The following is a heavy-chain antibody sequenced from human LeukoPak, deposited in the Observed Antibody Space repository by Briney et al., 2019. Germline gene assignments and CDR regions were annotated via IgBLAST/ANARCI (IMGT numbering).Heavy chain of an antibody. CDR2: PDYRGL. CDR1: GGAMKTYQ. V-gene: IGHV4-59*01. CDR3: ARYGPPEEADDGGSYYYGLDV. Sequence: SETLSLNCTVSGGAMKTYQWRWLRQSPGKGLEWFGCPDYRGLTFSPSFKGRVSISIDSSRNTFDLKMTSVTPADTAVYYCARYGPPEEADDGGSYYYGLDVWGQGLTVTVSS. J-gene: IGHJ6*02. D-gene: IGHD5-24*01.